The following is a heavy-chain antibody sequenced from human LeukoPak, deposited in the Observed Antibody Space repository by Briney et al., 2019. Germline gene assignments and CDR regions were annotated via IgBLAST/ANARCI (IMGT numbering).Heavy chain of an antibody. J-gene: IGHJ2*01. D-gene: IGHD2-21*02. CDR3: AKSGGVTPYWYFDL. CDR1: GGTFSSYA. V-gene: IGHV1-69*05. Sequence: GASVEVSCKASGGTFSSYAISWVRQAPGQGLEWMGGIIPIFGTANYAQKLQGRVTMTTDTSTSTAYMELRSLRSDDTAVYYCAKSGGVTPYWYFDLWGRGTLVTVSS. CDR2: IIPIFGTA.